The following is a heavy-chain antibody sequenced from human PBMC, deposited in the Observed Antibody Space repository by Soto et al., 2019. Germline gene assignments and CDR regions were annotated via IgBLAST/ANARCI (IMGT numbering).Heavy chain of an antibody. CDR1: GFTFSDYY. CDR3: ARDQNAFDPYAPYYDSSGYSFGY. J-gene: IGHJ4*02. D-gene: IGHD3-22*01. Sequence: GGSLRLSCAASGFTFSDYYMSWIRQAPGKGLEWVSYISSSSSYTNYADSVKGRFTISRDNAKNSLYLQMNSLRAEDTAVYYCARDQNAFDPYAPYYDSSGYSFGYWGQGTLVTVSS. CDR2: ISSSSSYT. V-gene: IGHV3-11*06.